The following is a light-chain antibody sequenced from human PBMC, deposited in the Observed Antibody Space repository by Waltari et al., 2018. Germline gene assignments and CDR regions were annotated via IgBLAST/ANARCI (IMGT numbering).Light chain of an antibody. V-gene: IGKV3-20*01. CDR3: QHYLRLPAT. CDR1: QSVTRTV. J-gene: IGKJ1*01. CDR2: GAS. Sequence: SCRASQSVTRTVDWYQQNPGQAPRLLIYGASNRATGIPDRFSGSGSGTDFSLTISRLEPEDFAVYYCQHYLRLPATFGQGTKVEIK.